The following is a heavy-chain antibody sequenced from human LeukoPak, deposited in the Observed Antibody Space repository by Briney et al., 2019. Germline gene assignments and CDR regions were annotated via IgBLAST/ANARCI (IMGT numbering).Heavy chain of an antibody. Sequence: GGSLRLSCAASGFTFSSYAMSWVRQAPGKGLERVSAISGSGGSTYYADSVKGRFTISRDNSKNTLYLQMNSLRAEDTAVYYCAKDMESQLVPKASFDIWGQGTMVTVSS. J-gene: IGHJ3*02. D-gene: IGHD6-13*01. CDR2: ISGSGGST. CDR3: AKDMESQLVPKASFDI. V-gene: IGHV3-23*01. CDR1: GFTFSSYA.